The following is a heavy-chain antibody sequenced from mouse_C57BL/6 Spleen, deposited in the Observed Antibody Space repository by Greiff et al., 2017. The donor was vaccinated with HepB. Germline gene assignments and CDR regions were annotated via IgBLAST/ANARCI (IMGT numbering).Heavy chain of an antibody. D-gene: IGHD1-1*01. CDR1: GYTFTSYW. CDR2: IDPSDSYT. J-gene: IGHJ4*01. Sequence: QVQLKQPGAELVMPGASVKLSCKASGYTFTSYWMHWVKQRPGQGLEWIGEIDPSDSYTNYNQKFKGKSTLTVDKSSSTAYMQLSSLTSEDSAVYYCASSSYYGSSSYAMDYWGKGPSVTVSS. CDR3: ASSSYYGSSSYAMDY. V-gene: IGHV1-69*01.